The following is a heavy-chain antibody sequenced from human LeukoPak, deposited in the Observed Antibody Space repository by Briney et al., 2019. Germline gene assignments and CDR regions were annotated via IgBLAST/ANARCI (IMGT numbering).Heavy chain of an antibody. V-gene: IGHV1-46*01. J-gene: IGHJ4*02. CDR2: INPSGGST. CDR3: ARAVVAAMYYFDY. D-gene: IGHD2-15*01. Sequence: ASVKVSCKASGYTFTSYYMHWVRQAPGQGLEWMGIINPSGGSTSYAQKSQGRVTMTRNTSTSTVYMELSSLRSEDTAVYYCARAVVAAMYYFDYWGQGTLVTVSS. CDR1: GYTFTSYY.